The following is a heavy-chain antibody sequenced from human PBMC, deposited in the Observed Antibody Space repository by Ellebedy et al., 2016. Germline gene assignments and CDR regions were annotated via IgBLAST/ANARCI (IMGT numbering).Heavy chain of an antibody. V-gene: IGHV1-2*02. J-gene: IGHJ4*02. CDR1: GYTFTGYY. Sequence: ASVKVSXXASGYTFTGYYMHWVRQAPGQGLEWMGWINPNSGGTNYAQKFQGRVTMTRDTSISTAYMELSRLRSDDTAVYYCARPAMVRGVIITGNFDYWGQGTLVTVSS. CDR3: ARPAMVRGVIITGNFDY. D-gene: IGHD3-10*01. CDR2: INPNSGGT.